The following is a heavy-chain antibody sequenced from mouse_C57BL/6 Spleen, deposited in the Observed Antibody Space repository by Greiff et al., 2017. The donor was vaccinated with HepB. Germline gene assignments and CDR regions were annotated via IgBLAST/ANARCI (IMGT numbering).Heavy chain of an antibody. J-gene: IGHJ4*01. V-gene: IGHV1-59*01. D-gene: IGHD1-1*01. CDR2: IDPSDSYT. CDR1: GYTFTSYW. Sequence: QVQLQQPGAELVRPGTSVKLSCKASGYTFTSYWMHWVKQRPGQGLEWIGVIDPSDSYTNYNQKFKGKATLTVDTSSSTAYMQLSSLTSEDSAVYYWARRGSSYGDYAMDYWGQGTSVTVSS. CDR3: ARRGSSYGDYAMDY.